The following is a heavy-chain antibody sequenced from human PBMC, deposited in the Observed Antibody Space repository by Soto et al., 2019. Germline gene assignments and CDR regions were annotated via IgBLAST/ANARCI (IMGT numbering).Heavy chain of an antibody. J-gene: IGHJ4*02. CDR2: ISYDGTNK. Sequence: PGGSLRLSCAASGFTFSTYGIHWVRQAPGKGLEWVALISYDGTNKNYADSVKGRFTISRGNSKNTLYLQMNTLRAEDTAVYYCAKTTDRSGYYSRFDYWGQGTLVTVSS. V-gene: IGHV3-30*18. CDR1: GFTFSTYG. CDR3: AKTTDRSGYYSRFDY. D-gene: IGHD3-22*01.